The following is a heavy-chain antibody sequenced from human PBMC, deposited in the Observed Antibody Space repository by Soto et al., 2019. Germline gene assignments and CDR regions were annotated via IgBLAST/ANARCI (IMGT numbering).Heavy chain of an antibody. J-gene: IGHJ6*02. V-gene: IGHV3-30*18. CDR3: AKRDSYGHPNYYGMDV. CDR2: ISYDGSNK. CDR1: VFTFSSYG. D-gene: IGHD5-18*01. Sequence: GGSLRLSCVVSVFTFSSYGMHWVRQAPGKGLEWVAVISYDGSNKYYADSVKGRFTISRDNSKNTLYLQMNSLRAEDTAVYYCAKRDSYGHPNYYGMDVWGQGTTVTVSS.